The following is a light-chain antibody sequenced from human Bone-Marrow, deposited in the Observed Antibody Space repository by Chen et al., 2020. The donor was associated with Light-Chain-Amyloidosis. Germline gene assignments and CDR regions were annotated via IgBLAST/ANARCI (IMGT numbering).Light chain of an antibody. CDR1: SSNIEDNA. J-gene: IGLJ3*02. Sequence: QSVLTQPPSVSEAPGQRVTISCSGSSSNIEDNAVTWYQHLPGKAPKLLIYYDDMKPSGVSDRFSGSKSGTSASLAIRGLQPEDEADYFCAIYDNSLNGWVFGGGTKVTVL. V-gene: IGLV1-36*01. CDR3: AIYDNSLNGWV. CDR2: YDD.